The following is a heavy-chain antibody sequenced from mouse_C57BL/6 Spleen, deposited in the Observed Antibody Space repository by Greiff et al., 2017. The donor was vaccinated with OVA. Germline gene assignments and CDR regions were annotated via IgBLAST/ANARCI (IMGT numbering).Heavy chain of an antibody. CDR1: GYTFTSYW. Sequence: QVQLQQPGAELVMPGASVKLSCKASGYTFTSYWMHWVKQRPGQGLEWIGEIDPSDSYTNYNQKFKGKSTLTVDKSSSTAYMQLSSLTSEDSAVYYCARARWDLYYFDYWGQGTTLTVSS. CDR2: IDPSDSYT. V-gene: IGHV1-69*01. J-gene: IGHJ2*01. D-gene: IGHD4-1*01. CDR3: ARARWDLYYFDY.